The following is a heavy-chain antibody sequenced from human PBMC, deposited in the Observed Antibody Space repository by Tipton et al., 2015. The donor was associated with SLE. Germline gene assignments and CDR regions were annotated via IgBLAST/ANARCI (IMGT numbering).Heavy chain of an antibody. D-gene: IGHD2-2*01. CDR2: IYTSGST. V-gene: IGHV4-4*07. Sequence: TLSLTCTVSGGSITSYYWSWIRQPAGKRLEWIGRIYTSGSTNYNPSLKSRVTMSVDTSKNQFSLKLSSVTAADTAVYYCARTLGYCSSTSCSKAFDIWGQGTMVTVSS. J-gene: IGHJ3*02. CDR1: GGSITSYY. CDR3: ARTLGYCSSTSCSKAFDI.